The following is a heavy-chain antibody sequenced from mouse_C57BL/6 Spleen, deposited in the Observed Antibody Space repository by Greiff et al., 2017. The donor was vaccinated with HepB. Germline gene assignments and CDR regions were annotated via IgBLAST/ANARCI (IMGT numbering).Heavy chain of an antibody. V-gene: IGHV1-82*01. CDR2: IYPGDGDT. J-gene: IGHJ4*01. CDR1: GYAFSSSW. D-gene: IGHD1-2*01. CDR3: ARSRLNYAMDY. Sequence: QVQLKQSGPELVKPGASVKISCKASGYAFSSSWMNWVKQRPGKGLEWIGRIYPGDGDTNYNGKFKGKATLTADKSSSTAYKQLSSLTSEDSAVYFCARSRLNYAMDYWGQGTSVTVSS.